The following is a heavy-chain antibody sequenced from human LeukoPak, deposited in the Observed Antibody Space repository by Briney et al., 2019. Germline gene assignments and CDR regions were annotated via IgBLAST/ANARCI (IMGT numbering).Heavy chain of an antibody. Sequence: SQTLSLTCAISGDSVSSNSAAWNWIRQSPSRGLEWLGRTYYRSKWYNDCAVSVKSRITINPDTSKNQFSLQLNSVTPEDTAVYYCARAPKGKVLLWFGRAEHFDYWGQGTLVTVSS. CDR1: GDSVSSNSAA. D-gene: IGHD3-10*01. V-gene: IGHV6-1*01. CDR3: ARAPKGKVLLWFGRAEHFDY. CDR2: TYYRSKWYN. J-gene: IGHJ4*02.